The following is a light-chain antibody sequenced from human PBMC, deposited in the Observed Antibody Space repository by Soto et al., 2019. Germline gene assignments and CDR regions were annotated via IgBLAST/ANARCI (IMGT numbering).Light chain of an antibody. CDR1: QGIRND. J-gene: IGKJ1*01. CDR3: QHYNSYS. CDR2: AAS. V-gene: IGKV1-17*01. Sequence: IQMTQSPSSLSASIGDGVTITCRASQGIRNDLGWYQQEPGKAPKLLIYAASSLESGVPSRFSGSGSGTEFTLTISSLQPDDFATYYCQHYNSYSFGQGTKVDIK.